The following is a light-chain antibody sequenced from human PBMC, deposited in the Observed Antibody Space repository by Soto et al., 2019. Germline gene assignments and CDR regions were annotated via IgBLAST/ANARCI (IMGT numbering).Light chain of an antibody. Sequence: EIGMTQSPATLSVSPGERANLSCRASQSVRNSYLAWYQQKPGQAPRLLIYGASSRATGIPDRFSGSGSGTDFTLAISRLEPEDFAVYYCQQYGSSPWTFGQGTKVDI. CDR1: QSVRNSY. V-gene: IGKV3-20*01. J-gene: IGKJ1*01. CDR2: GAS. CDR3: QQYGSSPWT.